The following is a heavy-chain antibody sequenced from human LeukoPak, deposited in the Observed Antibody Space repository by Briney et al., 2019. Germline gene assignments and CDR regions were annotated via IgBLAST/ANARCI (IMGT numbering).Heavy chain of an antibody. J-gene: IGHJ3*02. V-gene: IGHV3-7*01. CDR1: GFTFSNYR. Sequence: GGSLRLSCAASGFTFSNYRMTWVRQAPGKGLEWVANIKQDGSEKYYVDSVKGRFTISRDNAKNSLYLQMDSLRGEDTAVYYCARDQSAGASDIWGQGTVVTVS. CDR2: IKQDGSEK. CDR3: ARDQSAGASDI.